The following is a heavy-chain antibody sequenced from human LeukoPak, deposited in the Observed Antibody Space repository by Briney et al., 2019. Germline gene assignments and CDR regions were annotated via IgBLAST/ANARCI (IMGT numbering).Heavy chain of an antibody. Sequence: GGSLRLSCAASGFTFSSYGMHWVRQAPGKGLEWVAVIWYDGSNKYYAYSVKGRFTISRDNSKNTLYLQMNSLRAEDTAVYYCARAKYSYGLYYFDYWGQGTLVTVSS. V-gene: IGHV3-33*01. CDR1: GFTFSSYG. D-gene: IGHD5-18*01. J-gene: IGHJ4*02. CDR2: IWYDGSNK. CDR3: ARAKYSYGLYYFDY.